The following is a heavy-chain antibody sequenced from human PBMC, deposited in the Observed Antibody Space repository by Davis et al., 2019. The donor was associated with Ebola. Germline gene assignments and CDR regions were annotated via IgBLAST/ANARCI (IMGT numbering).Heavy chain of an antibody. CDR2: ISYDGSNK. CDR1: GFTFSSYG. Sequence: GESLKISCAASGFTFSSYGMHWVRQAPGKGLEWVAVISYDGSNKYYADSVKGRFTISRDNSKNTLYLQMNSLRAEDTAVYYCAGYYYYMDVWGKGTTVTVSS. CDR3: AGYYYYMDV. J-gene: IGHJ6*03. V-gene: IGHV3-30*03.